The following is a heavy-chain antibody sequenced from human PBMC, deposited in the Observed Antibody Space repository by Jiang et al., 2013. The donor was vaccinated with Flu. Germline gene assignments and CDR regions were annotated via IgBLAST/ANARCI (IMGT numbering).Heavy chain of an antibody. CDR2: ISAHNGEA. V-gene: IGHV1-18*01. CDR1: GFTFTDYG. Sequence: GAEVKKPGASVKVSCKASGFTFTDYGFSWVRQAPGQGLEWMGWISAHNGEADYAQKFQGRATMTTDTSTSTVYLELRSLRSDDTAVYYCARSRYLGYWGQGTLVSVSS. CDR3: ARSRYLGY. D-gene: IGHD3-9*01. J-gene: IGHJ4*02.